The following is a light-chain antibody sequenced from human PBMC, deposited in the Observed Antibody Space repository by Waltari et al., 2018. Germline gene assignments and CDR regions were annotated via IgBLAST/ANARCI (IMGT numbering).Light chain of an antibody. V-gene: IGKV3-15*01. J-gene: IGKJ4*01. CDR3: QQYNNWPPSKLT. CDR1: QSVSSN. Sequence: EIVMTQSPATLSVSPGERATLSCRASQSVSSNLAWYQQKPGQAPRLLIYGASTRATGIPARFSGSWSGTEFTLTISSLQSEDFAVYYCQQYNNWPPSKLTFGGGTKVEIK. CDR2: GAS.